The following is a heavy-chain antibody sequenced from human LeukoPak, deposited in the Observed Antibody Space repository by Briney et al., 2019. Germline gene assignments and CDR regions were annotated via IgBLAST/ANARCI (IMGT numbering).Heavy chain of an antibody. J-gene: IGHJ4*02. D-gene: IGHD4-17*01. V-gene: IGHV4-38-2*02. Sequence: ETLSLTCTVSGYSISSGYYWGWIPQPPGKGLEGIGSIYHSGSTYYNPSLKSRVTISVVTSKNQFSLKLSSVTAADTAVYYCATDPTVTTNDYWGQGTLVTVSS. CDR1: GYSISSGYY. CDR2: IYHSGST. CDR3: ATDPTVTTNDY.